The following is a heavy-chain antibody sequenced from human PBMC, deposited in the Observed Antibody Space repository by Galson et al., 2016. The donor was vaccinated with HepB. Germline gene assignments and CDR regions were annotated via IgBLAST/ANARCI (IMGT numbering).Heavy chain of an antibody. D-gene: IGHD2-21*02. J-gene: IGHJ6*02. Sequence: SETLSLTCNVSGGSISSYFWSWVRQPPGKGLEWIGYIYKTGNTNYSPSLKSRVTVSVDTSKNQFSLELRFMTAADTAIYYCARGVTGTPYFDVWGQGTTVTVSS. CDR2: IYKTGNT. V-gene: IGHV4-59*01. CDR3: ARGVTGTPYFDV. CDR1: GGSISSYF.